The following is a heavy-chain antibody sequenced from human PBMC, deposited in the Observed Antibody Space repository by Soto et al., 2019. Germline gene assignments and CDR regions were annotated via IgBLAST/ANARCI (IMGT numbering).Heavy chain of an antibody. D-gene: IGHD2-2*02. Sequence: GGSLRLSCVGSGFTFSTYSITWVRQSPGKGLEWVSSISSRSDIYYADSVKGRFTISRDNAKNSVSLQMNSLRAEDTAVYYCAREYTAWPLAYGLDVWGQGTTVTVSS. CDR2: ISSRSDI. CDR3: AREYTAWPLAYGLDV. V-gene: IGHV3-21*01. J-gene: IGHJ6*02. CDR1: GFTFSTYS.